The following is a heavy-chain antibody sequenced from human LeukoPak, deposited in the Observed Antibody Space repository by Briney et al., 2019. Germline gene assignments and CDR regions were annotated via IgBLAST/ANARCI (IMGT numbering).Heavy chain of an antibody. J-gene: IGHJ5*02. CDR2: MNPNSGNT. CDR1: GYTFNSYG. CDR3: ARGREDIVVVVAATRYNWFDP. Sequence: GASVKVSCKASGYTFNSYGISWVRQAPGQGLEWMGWMNPNSGNTGYAQKFQGRVTMTRNTSISTAYMELSSLRSEDTAVYYCARGREDIVVVVAATRYNWFDPWGQGTLVTVSS. D-gene: IGHD2-15*01. V-gene: IGHV1-8*01.